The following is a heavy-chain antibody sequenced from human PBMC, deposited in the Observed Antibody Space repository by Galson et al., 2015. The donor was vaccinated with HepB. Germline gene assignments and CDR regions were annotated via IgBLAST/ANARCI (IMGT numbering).Heavy chain of an antibody. D-gene: IGHD1/OR15-1a*01. Sequence: SLRLSCAASGFTFSSYWMNWVRQTPGKGLEWVAKIKQDGSEKYYVDSVRGRFTISRDNAKNSLYLQMDSLRADDTAIYYCARGNNPNYWGQGTLVTVSS. V-gene: IGHV3-7*03. CDR2: IKQDGSEK. CDR1: GFTFSSYW. J-gene: IGHJ4*02. CDR3: ARGNNPNY.